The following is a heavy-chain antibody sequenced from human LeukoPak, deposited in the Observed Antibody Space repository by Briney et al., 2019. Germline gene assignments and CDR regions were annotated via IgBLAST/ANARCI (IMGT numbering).Heavy chain of an antibody. CDR2: IYSGGST. Sequence: GGSLGLSCAASGFTVSSNYMSWVRQAPGKGLEWVSVIYSGGSTYYADSVKGRFTISRDNSTNTLNLQMNSLRAEDTAVYYCARARYNSGWYGVLDYWGQGTLVTVSS. D-gene: IGHD6-19*01. V-gene: IGHV3-66*01. CDR3: ARARYNSGWYGVLDY. J-gene: IGHJ4*02. CDR1: GFTVSSNY.